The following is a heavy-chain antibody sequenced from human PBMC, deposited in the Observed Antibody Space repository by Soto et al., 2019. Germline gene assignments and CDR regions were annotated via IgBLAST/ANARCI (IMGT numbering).Heavy chain of an antibody. V-gene: IGHV3-53*01. D-gene: IGHD3-22*01. Sequence: HPGGSLRLSCASSGFVVSSYYMSWVRQAPGKGLECVSVLYSGGSTYYADSVKGRFTVSRDNSKNTIYLQMNSLRVEDTAVYFCARDYDSSGHYSGHWGQGTLVTVSS. J-gene: IGHJ4*02. CDR1: GFVVSSYY. CDR3: ARDYDSSGHYSGH. CDR2: LYSGGST.